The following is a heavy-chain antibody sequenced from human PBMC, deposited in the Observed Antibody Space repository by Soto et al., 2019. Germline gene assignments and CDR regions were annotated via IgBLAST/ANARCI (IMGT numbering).Heavy chain of an antibody. J-gene: IGHJ6*02. CDR1: GGSISSGGYY. D-gene: IGHD3-10*01. V-gene: IGHV4-31*02. CDR3: ARSGGNSYYYGMDV. Sequence: QVQLQESGPGRVKPSQTLSLTCSVSGGSISSGGYYWSWIRQPPGKGLEWIGYIYYSANTHYNPSLKGRVSISADTSKNQFSLNLSSVTAADTAVYYCARSGGNSYYYGMDVWGQGTTVTVSS. CDR2: IYYSANT.